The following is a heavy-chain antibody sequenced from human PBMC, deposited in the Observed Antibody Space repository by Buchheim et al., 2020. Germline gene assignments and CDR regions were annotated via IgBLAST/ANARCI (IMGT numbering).Heavy chain of an antibody. J-gene: IGHJ6*02. V-gene: IGHV1-69*06. CDR2: IIPIFGTA. Sequence: QVQLVQSGAEVKKPGSSVKVSCKASGGTFSSYAISWVRQAPGQGLEWMGGIIPIFGTANYAQKFQGRVTITADKSTSTAYMELSSLRSEDTAVYYCARDSGLRFLEWLYMGHYYYGMDVWGQGTT. D-gene: IGHD3-3*01. CDR1: GGTFSSYA. CDR3: ARDSGLRFLEWLYMGHYYYGMDV.